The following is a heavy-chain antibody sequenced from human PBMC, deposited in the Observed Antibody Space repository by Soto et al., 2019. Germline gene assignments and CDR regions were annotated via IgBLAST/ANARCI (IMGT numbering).Heavy chain of an antibody. CDR3: ARVGLGYCTNGVCYPTYYYYMDV. D-gene: IGHD2-8*01. J-gene: IGHJ6*03. CDR1: GGSFSGYY. CDR2: INHSGST. V-gene: IGHV4-34*01. Sequence: PSETLSLTCAVYGGSFSGYYWSWIRQPPGKGLEWIGEINHSGSTNYNPSLKSRVTMSVDTSKNQFSLKLSSVTAADTAVYYCARVGLGYCTNGVCYPTYYYYMDVWGKGTTVTVSS.